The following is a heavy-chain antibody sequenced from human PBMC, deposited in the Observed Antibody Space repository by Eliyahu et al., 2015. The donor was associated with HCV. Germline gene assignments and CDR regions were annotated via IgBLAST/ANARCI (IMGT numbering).Heavy chain of an antibody. J-gene: IGHJ2*01. CDR3: ATRPGNPYWSFDL. CDR1: GGSFSAYY. Sequence: QVQLQQWGAGLVQPSETLXLTCXVYGGSFSAYYWNXFRKPPGGGLEWIGQISHGGSTIYSPSLKTRVTISADTSKNQFSLKLSSVTAADTAVYYCATRPGNPYWSFDLWGRGTLVTVSS. V-gene: IGHV4-34*01. CDR2: ISHGGST.